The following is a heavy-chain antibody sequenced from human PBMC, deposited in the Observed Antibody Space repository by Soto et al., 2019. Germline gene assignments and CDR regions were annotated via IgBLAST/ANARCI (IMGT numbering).Heavy chain of an antibody. CDR3: AQAHSLIVVVTDIQSPTFDY. V-gene: IGHV3-23*01. Sequence: EVQLLESGGGLVQPGGSLRLSCAASGFTCSSYAMSWVRQAPGKGLEWVSAISGSGGRTYYADSVQGRFTISSDNSKNTLYLQMNSLRAEYTAVYYCAQAHSLIVVVTDIQSPTFDYWGQGTLVTVSS. D-gene: IGHD2-21*02. CDR2: ISGSGGRT. J-gene: IGHJ4*02. CDR1: GFTCSSYA.